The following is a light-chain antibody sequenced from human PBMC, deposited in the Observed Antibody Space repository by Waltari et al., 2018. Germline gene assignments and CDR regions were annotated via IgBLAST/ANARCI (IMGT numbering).Light chain of an antibody. Sequence: DIQMTQSPSSLSASVGDRVTITCQASQDISTYLNWYQQKPGKAPKLLIHDASKLETGVPSRFSGSGSGTDFIFTINSLQPEDSATYYCQQYENVPPVTFGPGTKVDV. CDR1: QDISTY. CDR2: DAS. V-gene: IGKV1-33*01. CDR3: QQYENVPPVT. J-gene: IGKJ3*01.